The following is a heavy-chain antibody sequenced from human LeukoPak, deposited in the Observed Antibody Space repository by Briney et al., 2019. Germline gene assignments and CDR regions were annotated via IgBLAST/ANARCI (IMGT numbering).Heavy chain of an antibody. CDR2: ISGSGGST. CDR1: GFTVSSNY. V-gene: IGHV3-23*01. CDR3: AKDGNSGGSGYFDY. Sequence: GGSLRLSCAASGFTVSSNYMSWVRQAPGKGLEWVSAISGSGGSTYYADSVKGRFTISRDNSKNTLYLQMNSLRAEDTAVYYCAKDGNSGGSGYFDYWGQGTLVTVSS. J-gene: IGHJ4*02. D-gene: IGHD2-15*01.